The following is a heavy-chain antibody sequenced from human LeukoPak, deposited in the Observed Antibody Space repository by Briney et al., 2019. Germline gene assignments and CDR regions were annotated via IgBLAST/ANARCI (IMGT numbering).Heavy chain of an antibody. J-gene: IGHJ4*02. CDR3: ARSSGYYYDSSGYYCDY. CDR1: GFPFSSYS. D-gene: IGHD3-22*01. V-gene: IGHV3-30-3*01. CDR2: ISYDGGNR. Sequence: GGSLRLSCAASGFPFSSYSMTWVRQAPGKGLEWVAVISYDGGNRYYADSVKGRFTISRDNSKNTLYLQMNSLRAEDTAVYYCARSSGYYYDSSGYYCDYWGQGTLVTVSS.